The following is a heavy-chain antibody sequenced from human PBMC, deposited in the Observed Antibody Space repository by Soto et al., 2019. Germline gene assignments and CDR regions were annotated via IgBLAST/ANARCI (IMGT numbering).Heavy chain of an antibody. Sequence: GGSLRLSCAASGFTFSSYAMHWVRQAPGKGLEWVAVISYDGSNKYYADSVKGRFTISRDNSKNTLYLQMNSLRAEDTAGYYCARDGGGVRYFDWLLYSFGMDVWGQGTTVTVSS. D-gene: IGHD3-9*01. CDR1: GFTFSSYA. J-gene: IGHJ6*02. CDR2: ISYDGSNK. V-gene: IGHV3-30-3*01. CDR3: ARDGGGVRYFDWLLYSFGMDV.